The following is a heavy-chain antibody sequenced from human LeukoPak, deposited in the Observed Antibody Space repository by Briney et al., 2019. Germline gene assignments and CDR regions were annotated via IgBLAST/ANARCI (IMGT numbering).Heavy chain of an antibody. Sequence: GRSLRLSCAASGFTFSSYAMHWVRQAPGKGLEWVAVISYDGSNKYYADSVKGRFTISRDNSKNTLYLQMNSLRAEDTAVYYCARDQGSGPYRRPYYYYGMDVWGQGTTVTVSS. V-gene: IGHV3-30-3*01. CDR3: ARDQGSGPYRRPYYYYGMDV. CDR1: GFTFSSYA. J-gene: IGHJ6*02. CDR2: ISYDGSNK. D-gene: IGHD3-3*01.